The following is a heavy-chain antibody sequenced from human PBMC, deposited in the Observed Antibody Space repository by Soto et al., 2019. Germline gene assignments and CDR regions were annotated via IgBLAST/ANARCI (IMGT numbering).Heavy chain of an antibody. Sequence: PGGSLRLSCGASGYTFSNNAMTWVRQPPGKGLEWVSSISDDGDSTYYADSVKGRFTISRDNSKNTLYLQMNSLGAEDTAVYYCAKSIPAAVNYGMDVSGQGTTVTVSS. CDR3: AKSIPAAVNYGMDV. CDR2: ISDDGDST. CDR1: GYTFSNNA. D-gene: IGHD6-13*01. V-gene: IGHV3-23*01. J-gene: IGHJ6*02.